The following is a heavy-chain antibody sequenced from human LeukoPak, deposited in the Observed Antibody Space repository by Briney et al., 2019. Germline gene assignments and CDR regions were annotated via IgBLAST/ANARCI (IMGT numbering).Heavy chain of an antibody. D-gene: IGHD3-22*01. CDR1: GFTVSSNY. J-gene: IGHJ4*02. CDR2: IYSGGST. CDR3: ARDPYYYDSSPFDY. V-gene: IGHV3-66*01. Sequence: GGSLRLSCAASGFTVSSNYMSWVRQAPGKGLEWVSVIYSGGSTYYADSVKGRFTISRDNSKNTLYLQMNSLRAEDTAVYYCARDPYYYDSSPFDYWGQGTLVTVSS.